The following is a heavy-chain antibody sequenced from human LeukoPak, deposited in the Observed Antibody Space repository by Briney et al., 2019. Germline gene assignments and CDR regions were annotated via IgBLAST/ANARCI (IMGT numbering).Heavy chain of an antibody. CDR1: GFTFDDYA. Sequence: PGGSLRLSCAASGFTFDDYAMRWVRQAPGKGLEWVSGISWNSGSIGYADSVRGRFTISRDNAKNSLYLQMNSLRAEDTALYYCAKDLAAAYGGVDYWGQGTLVTVSS. V-gene: IGHV3-9*01. J-gene: IGHJ4*02. CDR3: AKDLAAAYGGVDY. D-gene: IGHD6-13*01. CDR2: ISWNSGSI.